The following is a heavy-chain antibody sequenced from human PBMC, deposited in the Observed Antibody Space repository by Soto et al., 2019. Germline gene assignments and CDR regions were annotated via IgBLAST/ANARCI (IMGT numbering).Heavy chain of an antibody. CDR3: ARGDYSGSNPSSVDY. D-gene: IGHD1-26*01. CDR1: GDTFSSYT. CDR2: ITPTLNIV. Sequence: QLQLVQSGAEVREPGSSVKVSCKASGDTFSSYTVIWVRQAPGQGLEWMGGITPTLNIVKYAEKFQGRVTITADESTSTVNMHLSSLRSEDTAVYFCARGDYSGSNPSSVDYWGQGTLVAVSS. J-gene: IGHJ4*02. V-gene: IGHV1-69*12.